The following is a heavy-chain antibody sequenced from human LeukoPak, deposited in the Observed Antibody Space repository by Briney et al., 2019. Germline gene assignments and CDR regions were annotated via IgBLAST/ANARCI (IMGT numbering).Heavy chain of an antibody. CDR2: IYTSGST. CDR3: AAQLRAAFDI. D-gene: IGHD5-24*01. J-gene: IGHJ3*02. Sequence: SETLSLTCTVSGGSISSGSYYWSWIRQPAGKGLEWIGRIYTSGSTNYNPPLKSRVTISVDTSKNQFSLKLSSVTAADTAVYYCAAQLRAAFDIWGQGQWSPSLQ. V-gene: IGHV4-61*02. CDR1: GGSISSGSYY.